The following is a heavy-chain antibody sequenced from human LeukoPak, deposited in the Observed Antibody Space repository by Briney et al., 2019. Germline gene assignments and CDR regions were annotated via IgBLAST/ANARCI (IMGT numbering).Heavy chain of an antibody. CDR3: ARAPLGRTYYDFWSGWSYGMDV. D-gene: IGHD3-3*01. Sequence: ASVKVSCKASGYTFTSYVINWVRQATGQGLEWMGWMNPNSGNTGYAQKFQGRVTMTRNTSISTAYMELSSLRSEDTAVYYRARAPLGRTYYDFWSGWSYGMDVWGQGTTVTVSS. J-gene: IGHJ6*02. CDR1: GYTFTSYV. CDR2: MNPNSGNT. V-gene: IGHV1-8*01.